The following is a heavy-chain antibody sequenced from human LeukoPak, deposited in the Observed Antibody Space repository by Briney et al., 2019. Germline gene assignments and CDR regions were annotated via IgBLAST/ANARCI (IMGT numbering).Heavy chain of an antibody. J-gene: IGHJ3*02. V-gene: IGHV4-39*07. CDR1: GGSISSSSYY. D-gene: IGHD1-1*01. Sequence: SETLSLTCTVSGGSISSSSYYWGWIRQPPGKGLEWIGSIYYSGSTYYNPSLKSRVTISVDTSKNQFSLKLSSVTAADTAVYYCARAVPQYGTDAFDIWGQGTMVTVSS. CDR2: IYYSGST. CDR3: ARAVPQYGTDAFDI.